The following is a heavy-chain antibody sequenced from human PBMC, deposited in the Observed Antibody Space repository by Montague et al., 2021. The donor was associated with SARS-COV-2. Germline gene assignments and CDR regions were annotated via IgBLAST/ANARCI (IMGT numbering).Heavy chain of an antibody. Sequence: SETLSLTCTVSGGSMRSSDYYWGWVRQPPGKTLEWIGSMFHTGSTFYNPSLKSRLTISVDTSNNHFSLNLTSVTAADTAIYYCETDYYGFNYCNYWGQGTLVTVSS. V-gene: IGHV4-39*02. D-gene: IGHD3-10*01. CDR2: MFHTGST. CDR1: GGSMRSSDYY. J-gene: IGHJ4*02. CDR3: ETDYYGFNYCNY.